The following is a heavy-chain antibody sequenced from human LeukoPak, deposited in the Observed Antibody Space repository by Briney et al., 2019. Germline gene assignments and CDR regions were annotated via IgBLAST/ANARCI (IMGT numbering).Heavy chain of an antibody. CDR2: ISYDGSNK. J-gene: IGHJ6*02. Sequence: PGGSLRLSCAASGFTFSSYAMHWVRQAPGKGLEWVAVISYDGSNKYYADSVKGRFTISRDNAKNTVYLQMNSLRTEDTAVYYCARGLPNYYGMDVWGQGTTVTVSS. CDR1: GFTFSSYA. V-gene: IGHV3-30-3*01. CDR3: ARGLPNYYGMDV.